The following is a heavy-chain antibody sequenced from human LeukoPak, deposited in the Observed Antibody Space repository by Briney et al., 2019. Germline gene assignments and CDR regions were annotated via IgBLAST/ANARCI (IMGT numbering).Heavy chain of an antibody. CDR3: ARDLGGPSSSFPNWFDP. CDR1: GGTFSSYA. D-gene: IGHD6-6*01. CDR2: IIPIFGTA. Sequence: SVKVSCKASGGTFSSYAISWVRQAPGQGLEWMGGIIPIFGTANYAQKFQGRVTITTDESTSTAYMELSSLRSEDTAVYYCARDLGGPSSSFPNWFDPWGQGTLVTVSS. V-gene: IGHV1-69*05. J-gene: IGHJ5*02.